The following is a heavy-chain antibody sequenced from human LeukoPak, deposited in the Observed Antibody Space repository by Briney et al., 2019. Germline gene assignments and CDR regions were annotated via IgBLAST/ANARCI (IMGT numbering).Heavy chain of an antibody. CDR2: INHSGST. J-gene: IGHJ3*02. V-gene: IGHV4-34*03. D-gene: IGHD3-10*01. Sequence: PSETLSLTCAVYGGSFSGYYWSWIRQPPGKGLEWIGEINHSGSTNYNPSLKSRVTISLDTSKNQFSLKVISMTAADTAAYYCTKSDGYGLIRICGRGTMVTVSS. CDR3: TKSDGYGLIRI. CDR1: GGSFSGYY.